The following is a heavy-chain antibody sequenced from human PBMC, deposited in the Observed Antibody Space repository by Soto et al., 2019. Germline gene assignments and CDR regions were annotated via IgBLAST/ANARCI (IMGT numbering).Heavy chain of an antibody. J-gene: IGHJ6*03. D-gene: IGHD1-20*01. Sequence: SETLSLTCAVYGGSFSGYYWSWIRQPPGKGLEWIGEINHSGSTNYNPSLKSRVTISVDTSKNQFSLKLSSVTAADTAVYYCARGLPHNVAGDYYYYYMDVWGKGTTVTVSS. CDR3: ARGLPHNVAGDYYYYYMDV. V-gene: IGHV4-34*01. CDR2: INHSGST. CDR1: GGSFSGYY.